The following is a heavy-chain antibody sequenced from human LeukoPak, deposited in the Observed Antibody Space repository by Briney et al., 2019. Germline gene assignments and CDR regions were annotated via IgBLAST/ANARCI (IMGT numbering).Heavy chain of an antibody. Sequence: PGRSLRLSCAASGFTFSSYGMHWVRQAPGKGLEWVAVIWYDGSNKYYADSVRGRLTISRDNSKNTLYLQMNSLRAEDTAVYYCAKDRRDGYPPCLDYWGQGTLVTVSS. V-gene: IGHV3-33*06. D-gene: IGHD5-24*01. J-gene: IGHJ4*02. CDR1: GFTFSSYG. CDR3: AKDRRDGYPPCLDY. CDR2: IWYDGSNK.